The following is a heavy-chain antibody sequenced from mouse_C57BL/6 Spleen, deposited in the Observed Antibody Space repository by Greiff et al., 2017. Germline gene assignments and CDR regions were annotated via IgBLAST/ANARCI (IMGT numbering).Heavy chain of an antibody. CDR2: ISYDGSN. CDR1: GYSITSGYY. D-gene: IGHD2-1*01. Sequence: EVELQESGPGLVKPSQSLSLTCSVTGYSITSGYYWNWIRQFPGNKLEWMGYISYDGSNNYNPSLKNRISITRDTSKNQFFLKLNSVTTEDTATYYCAREKGYGNSPASPFAYWGQESLVTVSA. CDR3: AREKGYGNSPASPFAY. V-gene: IGHV3-6*01. J-gene: IGHJ3*01.